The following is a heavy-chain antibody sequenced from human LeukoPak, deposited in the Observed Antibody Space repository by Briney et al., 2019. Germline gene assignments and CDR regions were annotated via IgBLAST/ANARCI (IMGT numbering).Heavy chain of an antibody. CDR3: ARDRGYYFDY. J-gene: IGHJ4*02. D-gene: IGHD3-10*01. CDR2: INPNSGGT. Sequence: ASVKDSCKASGYTFTGYYMHWVGQAPGQGLEWMGWINPNSGGTNYAQKFQGWVTMTRDTSISTAYMELSRLRSDDTAVYYCARDRGYYFDYWGQGTLVTVSS. V-gene: IGHV1-2*04. CDR1: GYTFTGYY.